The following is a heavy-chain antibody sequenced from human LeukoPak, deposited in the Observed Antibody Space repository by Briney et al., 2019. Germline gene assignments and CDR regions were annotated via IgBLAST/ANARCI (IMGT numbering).Heavy chain of an antibody. J-gene: IGHJ4*02. Sequence: GGSLRLSCAASGFTFSNHAMSWVRQAPGKGLEWVSAITGSADSTYYADSVKGRFTISRDNSKNTLYLQVNSLRDEDTAVYYCASSSRSLDYWGQGTLVTVSS. CDR3: ASSSRSLDY. CDR2: ITGSADST. CDR1: GFTFSNHA. D-gene: IGHD1-26*01. V-gene: IGHV3-23*01.